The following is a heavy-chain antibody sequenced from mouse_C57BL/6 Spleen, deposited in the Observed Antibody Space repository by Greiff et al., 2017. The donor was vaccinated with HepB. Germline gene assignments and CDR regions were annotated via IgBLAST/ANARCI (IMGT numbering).Heavy chain of an antibody. D-gene: IGHD1-1*01. CDR1: GFTFSDYG. Sequence: EVQLQESGGGLVKPGGSLKLSCAASGFTFSDYGMHWVRQAPEKGLEWVAYISSGSSTIYYADTVKGRFTISRDNAKNTLFLQMTSLRSEDTAMYYGARDYYYGSSYGAMDYWGQGTSVTVSS. CDR2: ISSGSSTI. CDR3: ARDYYYGSSYGAMDY. V-gene: IGHV5-17*01. J-gene: IGHJ4*01.